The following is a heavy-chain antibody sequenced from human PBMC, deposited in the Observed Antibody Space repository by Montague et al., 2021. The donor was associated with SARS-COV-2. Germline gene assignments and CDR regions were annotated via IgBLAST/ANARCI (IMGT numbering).Heavy chain of an antibody. V-gene: IGHV4-39*01. CDR2: IFYRGNT. Sequence: SETRSLTCTVSGGSINNTSYYWGWIRQPPGKGLEWIGSIFYRGNTHCNASLKSRVTVSVDTSKNQFSLNLTSVTAADTALYYCARLTTSGSIAWGQGTLVTVSS. J-gene: IGHJ5*02. D-gene: IGHD6-19*01. CDR1: GGSINNTSYY. CDR3: ARLTTSGSIA.